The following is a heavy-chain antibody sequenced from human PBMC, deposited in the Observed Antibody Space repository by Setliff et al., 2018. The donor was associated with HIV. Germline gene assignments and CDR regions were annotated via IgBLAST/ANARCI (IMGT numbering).Heavy chain of an antibody. CDR2: ISAHDGRK. D-gene: IGHD2-21*01. V-gene: IGHV1-18*01. CDR1: GYTFTTFG. CDR3: ARRRLEYCGGDCYYYYMDF. Sequence: ASVRVSCKASGYTFTTFGISWLRQAPGQEPEWMGSISAHDGRKNYGQKFHGRLSMSTDTSASTAYMELRSLRPGDTAIYYCARRRLEYCGGDCYYYYMDFWGKGTTVTVSS. J-gene: IGHJ6*03.